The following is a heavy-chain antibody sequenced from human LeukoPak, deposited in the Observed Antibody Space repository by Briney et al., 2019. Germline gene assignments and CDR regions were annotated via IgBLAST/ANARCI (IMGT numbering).Heavy chain of an antibody. CDR1: GFNFRPYG. V-gene: IGHV3-30*18. J-gene: IGHJ4*02. D-gene: IGHD5-12*01. CDR2: ISYDGSNK. CDR3: AKDILADIAIDY. Sequence: GGFLRLSCAASGFNFRPYGMHWVRQAPGKGLEWVTFISYDGSNKDYADSVKGRFTISRDNSKNTLYLQMNSLRAEDTAVYYCAKDILADIAIDYWGQGTLVTVSS.